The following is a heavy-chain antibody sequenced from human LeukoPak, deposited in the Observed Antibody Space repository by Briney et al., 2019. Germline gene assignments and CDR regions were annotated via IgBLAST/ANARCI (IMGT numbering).Heavy chain of an antibody. V-gene: IGHV3-21*01. J-gene: IGHJ4*02. D-gene: IGHD3-16*01. Sequence: GGSLRLSCAVSGITFRTYAMSWVRQAPGKGLEWVSSISSRSSYIYYADSVKGRFTISRDDAKNSLYLQMNSLTGEDTATYYCARDTGLMWGQGTLVTVSS. CDR3: ARDTGLM. CDR1: GITFRTYA. CDR2: ISSRSSYI.